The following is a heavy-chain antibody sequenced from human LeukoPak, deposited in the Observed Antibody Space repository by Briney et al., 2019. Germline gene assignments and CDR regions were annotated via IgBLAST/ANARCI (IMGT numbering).Heavy chain of an antibody. CDR3: ARGPNSNWSGLDF. CDR2: ISPTGSTT. V-gene: IGHV3-74*01. J-gene: IGHJ4*02. CDR1: GFSFSGHW. D-gene: IGHD6-6*01. Sequence: GGSLRLSCTASGFSFSGHWMHWARQLPGKGLVWVSRISPTGSTTSYADSVKGRFTVSGDNAKNTLYLQVNNLRAEDTAVYYCARGPNSNWSGLDFWGQGTLLTVAS.